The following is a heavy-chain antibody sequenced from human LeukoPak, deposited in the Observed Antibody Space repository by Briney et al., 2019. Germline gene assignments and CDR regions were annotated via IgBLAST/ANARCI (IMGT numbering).Heavy chain of an antibody. V-gene: IGHV3-23*01. CDR2: ISGSGGST. J-gene: IGHJ6*03. CDR1: GFTFSGYG. CDR3: ARTPQYDILTGYLNYYYYYMDV. D-gene: IGHD3-9*01. Sequence: GGSLRLSCATSGFTFSGYGMSWVRQAPGKGLEWVSSISGSGGSTYYADSVKGRFTISGDNSKDTLYLQMNSLRVEDTAVYYCARTPQYDILTGYLNYYYYYMDVWGKGTTVTISS.